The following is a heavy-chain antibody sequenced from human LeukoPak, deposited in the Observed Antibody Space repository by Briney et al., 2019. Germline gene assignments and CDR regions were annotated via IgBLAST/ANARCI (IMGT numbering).Heavy chain of an antibody. Sequence: GGSLRLSCVASGFTFSSFAMSWVRQAPGKGLEWVSSISGSGGDTYYADSVKGRFIISGDNSKNTLYLQMNSLRAEDTAVFYCAKDLGDEGGSGFPGYRGQGTLVTVSS. CDR2: ISGSGGDT. CDR1: GFTFSSFA. V-gene: IGHV3-23*01. CDR3: AKDLGDEGGSGFPGY. J-gene: IGHJ4*02. D-gene: IGHD3-10*01.